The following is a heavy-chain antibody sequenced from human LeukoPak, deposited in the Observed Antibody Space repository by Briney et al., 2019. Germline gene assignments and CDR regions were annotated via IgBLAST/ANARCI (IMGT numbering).Heavy chain of an antibody. D-gene: IGHD2-15*01. CDR3: ARTPIYCSGGSCYLYYFDY. CDR1: GFSLSTSGMC. V-gene: IGHV2-70*11. Sequence: SGPTLVNPTQTLTLTCTFSGFSLSTSGMCVSWIRQPPGKALEWLARIDWDDDKYYSTSLKTRLTISKDTSKNQVLLTMTNMDPVDTATYYCARTPIYCSGGSCYLYYFDYWGQGTLVTVSS. J-gene: IGHJ4*02. CDR2: IDWDDDK.